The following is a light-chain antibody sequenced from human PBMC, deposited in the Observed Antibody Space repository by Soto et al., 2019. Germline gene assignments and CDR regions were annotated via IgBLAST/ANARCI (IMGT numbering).Light chain of an antibody. CDR1: NLSNKY. V-gene: IGLV3-1*01. CDR3: QAWDNSAAV. Sequence: SYELTQPPSVSVSPGQTANIPCSGDNLSNKYVLWYKQKPGQSPALVISQDTRRPSGIPERFSGSNSGNTATLTISGTQAVDDADYDCQAWDNSAAVFGGGTKVTVL. J-gene: IGLJ3*02. CDR2: QDT.